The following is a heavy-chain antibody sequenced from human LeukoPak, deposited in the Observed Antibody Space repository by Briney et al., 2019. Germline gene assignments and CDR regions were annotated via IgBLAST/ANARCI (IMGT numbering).Heavy chain of an antibody. D-gene: IGHD3-22*01. CDR3: ARLQIRRTYYYDSSGYSKSGAFDI. CDR2: INHSGST. CDR1: GGSFSGYY. V-gene: IGHV4-34*01. J-gene: IGHJ3*02. Sequence: PSETLSLTCAVYGGSFSGYYWSWIRQPPGEGLEWIGEINHSGSTNYNPSLKSRVTMSVDTSKNQFSLKLSSVTAADTAVYYCARLQIRRTYYYDSSGYSKSGAFDIWGQGTMVTVSS.